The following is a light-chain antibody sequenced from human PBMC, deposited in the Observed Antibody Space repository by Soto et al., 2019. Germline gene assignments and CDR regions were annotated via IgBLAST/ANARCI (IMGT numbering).Light chain of an antibody. CDR2: DVT. J-gene: IGLJ2*01. Sequence: QSALTPPASVPGSPGQSITISCTGTSSDVGRYKLVSWYQQHPGKAPKLMIYDVTNRPSGVSNRFSGSKSGNTASLTISGLQAEDEADYYCSSYTTSSTLIFGGGTKLTVL. CDR1: SSDVGRYKL. CDR3: SSYTTSSTLI. V-gene: IGLV2-14*03.